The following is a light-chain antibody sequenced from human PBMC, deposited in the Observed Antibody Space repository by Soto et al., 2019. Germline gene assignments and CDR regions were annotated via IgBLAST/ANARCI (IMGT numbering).Light chain of an antibody. CDR3: SLYTTDSTDV. V-gene: IGLV2-18*01. CDR1: SSDFGSYTR. Sequence: QSVLTQPPSVSGSPGPSVTISCTGTSSDFGSYTRVSWYQRPPGTGPKLMIYEVSNRPSGVPDRFSGSKSGNTASLSISGLQAEDEAEYYCSLYTTDSTDVFGTGTKVTVL. CDR2: EVS. J-gene: IGLJ1*01.